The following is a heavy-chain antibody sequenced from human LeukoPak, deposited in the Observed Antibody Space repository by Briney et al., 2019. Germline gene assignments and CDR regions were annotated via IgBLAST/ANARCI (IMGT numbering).Heavy chain of an antibody. D-gene: IGHD3-10*01. J-gene: IGHJ4*02. CDR3: AKDYYGSGFDY. CDR2: IRYDGGNK. CDR1: GFTFSSYG. Sequence: PGGSLRLSCAASGFTFSSYGMHWVRQAPGKGLEWVAFIRYDGGNKYYADSVKGRFTISRDNSKNTLYLQMNSLRAEDTAVYYCAKDYYGSGFDYWGQGTLVTVSS. V-gene: IGHV3-30*02.